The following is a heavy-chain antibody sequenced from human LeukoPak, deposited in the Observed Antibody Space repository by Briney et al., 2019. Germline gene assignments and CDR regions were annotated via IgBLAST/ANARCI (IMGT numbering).Heavy chain of an antibody. CDR3: ASSQYGSGSYSPFDY. D-gene: IGHD3-10*01. CDR2: ISAYNGNT. J-gene: IGHJ4*02. Sequence: ASVKVSCKASGYTFTSYGISWVRLAPGQGLEWMGWISAYNGNTNYAQNLQGRVTMTTDTSTSTAYMDLRSLRSDDTAVYYCASSQYGSGSYSPFDYWGQGTLVTVSS. V-gene: IGHV1-18*01. CDR1: GYTFTSYG.